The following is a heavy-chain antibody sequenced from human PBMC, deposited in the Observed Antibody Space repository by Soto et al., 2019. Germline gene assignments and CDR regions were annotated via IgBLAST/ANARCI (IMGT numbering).Heavy chain of an antibody. J-gene: IGHJ5*02. CDR1: GFTFNNYA. D-gene: IGHD3-10*01. CDR3: TRDAISMVRGTDNWFDP. V-gene: IGHV3-23*01. Sequence: EVQLLESGGGLIQPGGSLRLSCAASGFTFNNYAMSWVRQAPGKGLEWVSAISGNGISTYYADSARGRFTISRDNSENTLFLQMNRLRADDTAVYYCTRDAISMVRGTDNWFDPWGQGTRVTVSS. CDR2: ISGNGIST.